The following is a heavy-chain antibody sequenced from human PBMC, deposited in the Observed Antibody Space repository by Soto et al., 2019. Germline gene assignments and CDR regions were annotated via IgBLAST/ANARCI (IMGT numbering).Heavy chain of an antibody. Sequence: QVQLQESGPGLVKPSETLSLTCAVYGGSISSNKWWSWVRQPPGKGLEWIGEIYHSGRTNYNPSPKSRVTISLDKSKNQFSLKLTSVTAADSAVYYCARDDHIVVVPTSLGAMDVWGQGTTVTVSS. CDR3: ARDDHIVVVPTSLGAMDV. CDR2: IYHSGRT. V-gene: IGHV4-4*02. CDR1: GGSISSNKW. D-gene: IGHD2-2*01. J-gene: IGHJ6*02.